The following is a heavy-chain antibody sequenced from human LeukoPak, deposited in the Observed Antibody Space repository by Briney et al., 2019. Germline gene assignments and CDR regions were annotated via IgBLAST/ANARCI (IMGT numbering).Heavy chain of an antibody. CDR3: ARDSGSSSWAVPNWFDP. CDR2: IKQDGSEK. D-gene: IGHD6-13*01. CDR1: GFTFSSYW. Sequence: GGSLRLSCAASGFTFSSYWMSWVRRAPGKELEWVASIKQDGSEKYYVDSVKGRFTISRDNAKNSLYLQMNSLRAEDTAVYYCARDSGSSSWAVPNWFDPWGQGILVTVSS. V-gene: IGHV3-7*01. J-gene: IGHJ5*02.